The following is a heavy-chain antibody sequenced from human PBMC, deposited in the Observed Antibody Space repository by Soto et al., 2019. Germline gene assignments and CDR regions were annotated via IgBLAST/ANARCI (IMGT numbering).Heavy chain of an antibody. J-gene: IGHJ4*02. V-gene: IGHV3-9*01. CDR3: AKDTGVAVAGTLYFDY. CDR1: GFTFDDYA. CDR2: ISWNSGSI. Sequence: GGSLRLSCAASGFTFDDYAMHWVRQAPGKGLEWVSGISWNSGSIGYADSVKGRFTISRDNAKNSLYLQMNSLRAEDTDLYYCAKDTGVAVAGTLYFDYWGQGTLVTVSS. D-gene: IGHD6-19*01.